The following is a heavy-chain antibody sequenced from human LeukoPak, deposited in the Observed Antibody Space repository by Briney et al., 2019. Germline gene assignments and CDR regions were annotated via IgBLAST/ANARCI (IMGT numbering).Heavy chain of an antibody. D-gene: IGHD6-6*01. Sequence: SETLSLTCTVSGYSISSGYYWGWIRQPPGKGLEWIGSIYHSGSTYYNPSLKSRVTISVDTSKNQFSLKLSSVTAADTAVYYCASSQQLGVYWGQGTLVTVSS. CDR1: GYSISSGYY. CDR3: ASSQQLGVY. CDR2: IYHSGST. J-gene: IGHJ4*02. V-gene: IGHV4-38-2*02.